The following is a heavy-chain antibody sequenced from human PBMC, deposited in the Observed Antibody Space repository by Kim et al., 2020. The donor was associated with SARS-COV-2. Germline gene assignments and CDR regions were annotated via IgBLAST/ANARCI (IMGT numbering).Heavy chain of an antibody. J-gene: IGHJ4*02. CDR3: ARHPTSDYNWVYYFEY. D-gene: IGHD4-17*01. Sequence: LKSRVTISVDTSKNQFSRKLSSVTAADTAVYYCARHPTSDYNWVYYFEYWGQGTLVTVSS. V-gene: IGHV4-59*08.